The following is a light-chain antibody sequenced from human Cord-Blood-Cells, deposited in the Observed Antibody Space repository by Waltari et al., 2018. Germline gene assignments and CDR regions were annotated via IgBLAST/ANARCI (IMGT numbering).Light chain of an antibody. CDR3: SSYTSSSTWV. Sequence: QSALTQPASVSGSPGQSITIPCTGTSSAGGGYNYVSWYHQHPGKAPKLMIYDVSNRPSGVSNRFSGSKSGNTASLTISGLQAEDEADYYCSSYTSSSTWVFGGGTKLTVL. V-gene: IGLV2-14*01. CDR1: SSAGGGYNY. J-gene: IGLJ3*02. CDR2: DVS.